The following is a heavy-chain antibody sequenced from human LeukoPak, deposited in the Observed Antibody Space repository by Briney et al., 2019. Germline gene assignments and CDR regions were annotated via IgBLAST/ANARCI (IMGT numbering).Heavy chain of an antibody. D-gene: IGHD1-26*01. V-gene: IGHV3-53*01. Sequence: GGSLRLSCAASGFTVSSNYMSWVRQAPGKGLEWVSVIYSGGSTYYADPVKGRFTISRDNSKNTLYLQMNSLRAEDTAVYYCARGVVGATTDYWGQGTLVTVSS. CDR1: GFTVSSNY. CDR3: ARGVVGATTDY. CDR2: IYSGGST. J-gene: IGHJ4*02.